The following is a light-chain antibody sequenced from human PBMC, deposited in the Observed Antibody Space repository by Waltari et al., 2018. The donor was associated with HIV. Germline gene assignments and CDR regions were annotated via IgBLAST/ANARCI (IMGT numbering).Light chain of an antibody. CDR2: INSDGSH. CDR1: SGHITYA. CDR3: QSWGAGGV. J-gene: IGLJ3*02. V-gene: IGLV4-69*01. Sequence: VLTQSPSASASLGDSVKLTCTLDSGHITYAIAWHQHRPEKGPRFLMKINSDGSHYKGDDIPDRFSGSSSGAERFLIISRVQSDDEADYYCQSWGAGGVCGGGTKLTVL.